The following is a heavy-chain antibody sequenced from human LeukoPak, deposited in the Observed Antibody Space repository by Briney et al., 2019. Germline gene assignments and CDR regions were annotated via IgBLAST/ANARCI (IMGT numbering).Heavy chain of an antibody. Sequence: GESLKISCKGSGYTFTNFWIGWVRQMPGKGLEWMGIIYPGDSDTRYSPSSQGQVTISADKSISTAYLQWSSLKASDTAIYYCARRPGLVGGVAHFDYWGQGTLVTVSS. J-gene: IGHJ4*02. V-gene: IGHV5-51*01. CDR2: IYPGDSDT. CDR3: ARRPGLVGGVAHFDY. CDR1: GYTFTNFW. D-gene: IGHD3-16*01.